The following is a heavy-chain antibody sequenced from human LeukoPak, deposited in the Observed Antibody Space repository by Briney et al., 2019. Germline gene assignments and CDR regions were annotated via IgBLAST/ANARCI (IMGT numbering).Heavy chain of an antibody. CDR2: IYYSGST. CDR1: GGSISSSSYY. J-gene: IGHJ4*02. D-gene: IGHD1-26*01. CDR3: ARRGVVGATTDYYFDY. V-gene: IGHV4-39*01. Sequence: SETLSLTCTVPGGSISSSSYYWGWIRQPPGKGLEWIGSIYYSGSTYYNPSLKSRVTISVDTSKNQFSLKLSSVTAADTAVYYCARRGVVGATTDYYFDYWGQGTLVTVSS.